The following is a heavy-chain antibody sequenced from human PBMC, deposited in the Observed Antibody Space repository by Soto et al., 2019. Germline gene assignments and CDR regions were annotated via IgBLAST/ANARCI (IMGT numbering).Heavy chain of an antibody. CDR3: ARRPENFGSGYPEAFDW. CDR2: ISPSSPYT. Sequence: EVQLVESGGGLVKPGGSLRLSCAASGFDFTTFSMNWVRQAPGKGLEWVSFISPSSPYTSYADSVKGRFIISGDNAENSVYLQMNSLRAEGTGVYYGARRPENFGSGYPEAFDWWGPGTVVIVSS. CDR1: GFDFTTFS. V-gene: IGHV3-21*03. J-gene: IGHJ4*02. D-gene: IGHD3-3*01.